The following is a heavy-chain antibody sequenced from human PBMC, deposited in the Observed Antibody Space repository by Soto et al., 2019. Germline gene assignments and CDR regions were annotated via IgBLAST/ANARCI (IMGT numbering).Heavy chain of an antibody. J-gene: IGHJ6*02. CDR3: TTAGYSSSWYVVDV. CDR2: IRSKAYGGTT. CDR1: VFTFSSYG. D-gene: IGHD6-13*01. Sequence: GGSLRLACAASVFTFSSYGMHWVRQAPGKGLEWVGFIRSKAYGGTTEYAASVKGRFTISRDDSKSIAYLQMNSLKTEDTAVYYCTTAGYSSSWYVVDVWGQGTTVTVSS. V-gene: IGHV3-49*04.